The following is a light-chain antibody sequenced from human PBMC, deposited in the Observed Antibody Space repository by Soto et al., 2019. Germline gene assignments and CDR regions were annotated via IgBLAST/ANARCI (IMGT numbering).Light chain of an antibody. CDR2: AAS. J-gene: IGKJ4*02. CDR1: QGISKD. V-gene: IGKV1-17*01. CDR3: LQYNTYPRT. Sequence: DIQMTQSPSSLSASVGDRVTIACPASQGISKDLDWFQQKPAKATERLIYAASSFESGVPSRFSGSGSGTEFTLTISSLQADDFAAYYCLQYNTYPRTFGRGTKVEIK.